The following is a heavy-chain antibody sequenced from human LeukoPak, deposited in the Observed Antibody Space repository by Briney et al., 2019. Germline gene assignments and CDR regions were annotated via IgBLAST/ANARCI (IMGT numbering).Heavy chain of an antibody. CDR3: ARVHVSGSYPTAHYYGMDV. D-gene: IGHD1-26*01. Sequence: ASVKVSCKASGYTFTSYDINWVRQATGQGLEWMGWMNPNSGNTGYAQKFQGRVTMTRNTSISTAYMELSSLRSEDSAVYYCARVHVSGSYPTAHYYGMDVWGQGTTVTVSS. V-gene: IGHV1-8*01. CDR1: GYTFTSYD. CDR2: MNPNSGNT. J-gene: IGHJ6*02.